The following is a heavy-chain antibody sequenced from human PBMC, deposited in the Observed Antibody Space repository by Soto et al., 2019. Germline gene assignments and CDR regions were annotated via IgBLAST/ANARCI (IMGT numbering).Heavy chain of an antibody. CDR1: GITFSNYW. Sequence: PGGSLRLSCVGSGITFSNYWMSWVRQAPGKGLEWVSAISGSGGSTYYADSVKGRFTISRDNSKNTLYLQMNSLRAEDTAVYYCAKDSSGSWPQDAFDIWGQGTMVTVSS. CDR3: AKDSSGSWPQDAFDI. J-gene: IGHJ3*02. CDR2: ISGSGGST. D-gene: IGHD3-22*01. V-gene: IGHV3-23*01.